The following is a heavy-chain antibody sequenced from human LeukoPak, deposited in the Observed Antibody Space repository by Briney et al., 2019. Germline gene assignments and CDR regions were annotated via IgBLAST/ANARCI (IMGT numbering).Heavy chain of an antibody. CDR1: GGSISSGDYY. Sequence: SQTLSLTCTVSGGSISSGDYYWSWIRQPPGKGLEWIGYIYYIGNTFYNPSLKSRVTISVDTSKNQFSLKLSSVTAADTAVYYCASAYCGGDCTTYWYFDLWGRGTLVTVSS. CDR2: IYYIGNT. CDR3: ASAYCGGDCTTYWYFDL. V-gene: IGHV4-30-4*01. J-gene: IGHJ2*01. D-gene: IGHD2-21*02.